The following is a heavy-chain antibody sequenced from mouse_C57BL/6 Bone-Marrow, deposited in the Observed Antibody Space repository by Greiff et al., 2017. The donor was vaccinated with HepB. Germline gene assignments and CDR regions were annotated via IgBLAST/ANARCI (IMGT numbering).Heavy chain of an antibody. V-gene: IGHV1-81*01. J-gene: IGHJ4*01. D-gene: IGHD2-4*01. CDR1: GYTFTSYG. CDR3: TTRDYDDDYYAMDY. Sequence: QVQLQQSGAELARPGASVKLSCKASGYTFTSYGISWVKQRTGQGLEWIGEIYPRSGNTYYNEKFKGKATLTADTSSSTAYLELSSLTSEDSAVYYCTTRDYDDDYYAMDYWGQGTSVTVSS. CDR2: IYPRSGNT.